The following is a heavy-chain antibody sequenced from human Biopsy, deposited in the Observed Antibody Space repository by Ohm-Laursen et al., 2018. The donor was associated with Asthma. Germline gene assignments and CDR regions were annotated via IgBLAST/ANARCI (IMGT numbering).Heavy chain of an antibody. Sequence: SLRLSCTASGFTFSSYGMHWVRQAPGKGLERVAVIWYDGSIKYYADSVKGRFSISRDNSKNTLYLQMNSLRAEDTAVYYCAKDLDIVATTHYYYYNGMDVWGQGTTVTVSS. CDR3: AKDLDIVATTHYYYYNGMDV. D-gene: IGHD5-12*01. CDR1: GFTFSSYG. CDR2: IWYDGSIK. V-gene: IGHV3-30*18. J-gene: IGHJ6*02.